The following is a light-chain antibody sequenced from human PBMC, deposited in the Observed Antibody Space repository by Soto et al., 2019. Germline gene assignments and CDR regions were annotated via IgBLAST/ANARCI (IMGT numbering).Light chain of an antibody. V-gene: IGKV1-5*01. CDR3: QQYDDWLRLT. CDR1: QSISSW. J-gene: IGKJ4*01. Sequence: DIHMTQSPSTLSASVGDRVTITCRASQSISSWLAWYQQKPGKAPKLLVYDVYSLESGVPSRFRGSGSGTEFTLTISSLQSEDFAVYFCQQYDDWLRLTCGGGTKVDIK. CDR2: DVY.